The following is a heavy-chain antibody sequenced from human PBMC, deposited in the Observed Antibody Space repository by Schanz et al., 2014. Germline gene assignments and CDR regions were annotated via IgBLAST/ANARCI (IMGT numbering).Heavy chain of an antibody. V-gene: IGHV1-18*01. D-gene: IGHD5-18*01. J-gene: IGHJ3*02. CDR2: ITAYNGDT. Sequence: QVQLVQSGAEVKKPGASVKVSCKASGYTFTSHGISWVRQVPGQGLEWMGWITAYNGDTNYALKLQGRVTMTTDTSTGTAYMELRSLRSDDTALYYCTRGGYSYALSAFDIWGRGTMVTVSS. CDR3: TRGGYSYALSAFDI. CDR1: GYTFTSHG.